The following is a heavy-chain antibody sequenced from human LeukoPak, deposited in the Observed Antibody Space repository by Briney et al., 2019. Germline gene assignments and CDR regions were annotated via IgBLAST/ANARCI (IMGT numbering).Heavy chain of an antibody. V-gene: IGHV3-74*01. CDR2: INSDGSSP. CDR3: ARGNSAWSNWYFDL. Sequence: GSLRLSCAASGFTFSSYWMHWVRQAPGKGLVWVSRINSDGSSPSYADSVKGRFTISRDNAKNTLYLQMNSLRAEDTAVYYCARGNSAWSNWYFDLWGRGTLVTVSS. J-gene: IGHJ2*01. CDR1: GFTFSSYW. D-gene: IGHD6-19*01.